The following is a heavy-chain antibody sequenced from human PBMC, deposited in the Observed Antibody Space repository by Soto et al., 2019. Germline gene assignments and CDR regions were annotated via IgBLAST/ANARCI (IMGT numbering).Heavy chain of an antibody. Sequence: GGSLRISCAAAGFSFVSYWMHWVRPVPGEGLAWVSRINGNADNSDYADSVKGRFTISRDNAMNRLYLQMDSLRADDTGVYYCVRDFRGAVAGSEFDHWGQGTLVTVSS. CDR3: VRDFRGAVAGSEFDH. CDR2: INGNADNS. V-gene: IGHV3-74*01. D-gene: IGHD6-19*01. J-gene: IGHJ4*02. CDR1: GFSFVSYW.